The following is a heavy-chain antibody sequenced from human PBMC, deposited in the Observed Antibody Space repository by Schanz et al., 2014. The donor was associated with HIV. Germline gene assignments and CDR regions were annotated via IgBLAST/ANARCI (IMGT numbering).Heavy chain of an antibody. Sequence: QVQLVESGGGAVQPGKSLRVSCAASGFTFTSYGMHWARQTPGRGLEWVAVTWYDGSNKYYADSVKGRFTISRDNSKNTLYLQMNSLRAEDTAVYYCAKSQKGASCCSPLDFWGQGTPVTV. CDR2: TWYDGSNK. J-gene: IGHJ4*02. CDR1: GFTFTSYG. V-gene: IGHV3-33*06. CDR3: AKSQKGASCCSPLDF. D-gene: IGHD2-21*01.